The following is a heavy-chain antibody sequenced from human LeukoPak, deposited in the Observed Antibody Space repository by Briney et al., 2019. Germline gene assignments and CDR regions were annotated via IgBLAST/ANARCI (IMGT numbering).Heavy chain of an antibody. J-gene: IGHJ4*02. CDR3: ASGGYCSGGSCYSANAVDY. CDR2: IYYSGSS. V-gene: IGHV4-59*01. D-gene: IGHD2-15*01. Sequence: PSETLSLTCNVSGGSISGYHWSWIRQPPGKGLEWLGYIYYSGSSNYNPSLKSRVTISVDTSKNQFSLKLSSVTAADTAVYYCASGGYCSGGSCYSANAVDYWGQGTLVTVSS. CDR1: GGSISGYH.